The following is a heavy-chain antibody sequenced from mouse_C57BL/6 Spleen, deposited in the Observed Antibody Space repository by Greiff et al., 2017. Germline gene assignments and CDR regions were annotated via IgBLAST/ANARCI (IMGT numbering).Heavy chain of an antibody. CDR3: TRCLITRYYAMDY. CDR2: IDPETGGT. J-gene: IGHJ4*01. V-gene: IGHV1-15*01. CDR1: GYTFTDYE. Sequence: QVQLQQSGAELVRPGASVTLSCKASGYTFTDYEMHWVKQTPVHGLEWIGAIDPETGGTAYNQKFKGKAILTADKSSSTAYMELHSLTSEDSAVYYCTRCLITRYYAMDYWGQGTSVTVSS.